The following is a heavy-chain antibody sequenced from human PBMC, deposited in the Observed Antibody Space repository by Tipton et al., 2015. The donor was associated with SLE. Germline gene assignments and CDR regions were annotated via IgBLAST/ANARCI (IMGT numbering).Heavy chain of an antibody. V-gene: IGHV4-34*01. CDR1: GGSFSGYY. CDR3: ARTEYSGYDWSSYYFDY. Sequence: TLSLTCAVYGGSFSGYYWSWIRQPPGKGLEWIGEINHSGSTNYNPSLKSRVTISVDTSKNQFSLKLSSVTAADTAVYYCARTEYSGYDWSSYYFDYWGQGTLVTVSS. CDR2: INHSGST. D-gene: IGHD5-12*01. J-gene: IGHJ4*02.